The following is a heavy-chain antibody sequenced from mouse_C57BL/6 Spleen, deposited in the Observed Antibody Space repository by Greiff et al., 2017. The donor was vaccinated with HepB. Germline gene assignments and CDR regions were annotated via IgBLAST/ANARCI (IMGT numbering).Heavy chain of an antibody. J-gene: IGHJ3*01. CDR3: ARHGNSSGYEFAY. CDR2: ISSGGSYT. Sequence: EVQVVESGGDLVKPGGSLKLSCAASGFTFSSYGMSWVRQTPDKRLEWVATISSGGSYTYYPDSVKGRFTISRDNAKNTLYLQMSSLKSEDTAMYYCARHGNSSGYEFAYWGQGTLVTVSA. D-gene: IGHD3-2*02. CDR1: GFTFSSYG. V-gene: IGHV5-6*01.